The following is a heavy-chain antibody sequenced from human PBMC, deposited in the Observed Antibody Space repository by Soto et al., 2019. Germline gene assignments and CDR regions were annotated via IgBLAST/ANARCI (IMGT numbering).Heavy chain of an antibody. CDR2: IYSGGST. J-gene: IGHJ5*02. CDR1: GFTVSRNY. V-gene: IGHV3-66*01. CDR3: ARAYSSSPNWFDP. Sequence: EVQLVESGGGLVQPGGSLRLSCAASGFTVSRNYMSWVRQAPGKGLEWVSVIYSGGSTYYADSVKGRFTISRDNSKNTLYLQINSLRAEDTAVYYCARAYSSSPNWFDPWGQGTLVTVSS. D-gene: IGHD6-13*01.